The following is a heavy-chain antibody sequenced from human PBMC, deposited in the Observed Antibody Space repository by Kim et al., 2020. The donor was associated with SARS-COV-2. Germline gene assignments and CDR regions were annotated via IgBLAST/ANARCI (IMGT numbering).Heavy chain of an antibody. CDR3: ARGPHGSGSYGNWFDP. J-gene: IGHJ5*02. Sequence: SRKSRVTISVDTSKNQFSLKLTSLTAADTAVYYCARGPHGSGSYGNWFDPWGQGNMVTVSS. D-gene: IGHD3-10*01. V-gene: IGHV4-34*01.